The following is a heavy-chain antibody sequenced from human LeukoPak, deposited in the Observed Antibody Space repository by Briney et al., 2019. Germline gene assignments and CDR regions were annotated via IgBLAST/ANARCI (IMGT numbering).Heavy chain of an antibody. J-gene: IGHJ4*02. V-gene: IGHV3-53*01. Sequence: GGSLRLSCAVSGFSVSGTHMSWVRQAPGKGLEWVSAIYTGGTTYYADSVKGRFTVSRDNSKNTLYLHLNNLRAEDTAVYYCARDTATTRGGLDSWGQGTLVTVSS. CDR1: GFSVSGTH. D-gene: IGHD1-1*01. CDR2: IYTGGTT. CDR3: ARDTATTRGGLDS.